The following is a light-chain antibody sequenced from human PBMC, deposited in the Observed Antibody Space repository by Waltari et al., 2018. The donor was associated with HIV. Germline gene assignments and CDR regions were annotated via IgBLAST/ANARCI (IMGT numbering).Light chain of an antibody. V-gene: IGLV1-47*01. Sequence: QPFLTQPPSASGTPGQTVTISCSGSSSNIENDNVSWYQQLPGMTPKLLIYKNFRRPSGVPDRFAASKSGTSASLTISGLRSADEADYYCVGWDSSLSAYVFGAGTKVAVL. CDR2: KNF. J-gene: IGLJ1*01. CDR1: SSNIENDN. CDR3: VGWDSSLSAYV.